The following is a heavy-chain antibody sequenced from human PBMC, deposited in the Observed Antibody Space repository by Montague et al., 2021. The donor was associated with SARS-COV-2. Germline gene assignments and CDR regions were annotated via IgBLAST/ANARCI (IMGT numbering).Heavy chain of an antibody. V-gene: IGHV4-59*01. J-gene: IGHJ4*02. CDR1: GGSISSYY. CDR2: IYYSGST. D-gene: IGHD3-10*01. Sequence: SETLSLTCTVSGGSISSYYWSWIRQPPGKGLEWIGYIYYSGSTNYNPSLKSRVTISVDTSKNQFSLKLSSVTAADTAVYYCAREPEFGDYFDYWGQGTLVTVPS. CDR3: AREPEFGDYFDY.